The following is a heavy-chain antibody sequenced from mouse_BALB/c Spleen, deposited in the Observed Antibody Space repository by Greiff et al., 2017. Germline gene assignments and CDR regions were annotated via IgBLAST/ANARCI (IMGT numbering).Heavy chain of an antibody. J-gene: IGHJ2*01. CDR1: GFTFSSYA. D-gene: IGHD2-14*01. CDR3: ARQRPYRYDDVYYFDY. CDR2: ISSGGSYT. V-gene: IGHV5-9-3*01. Sequence: EVNVVESGGGLVKPGGSLKLSCAASGFTFSSYAMSWVRQTPEKRLEWVATISSGGSYTYYPDSVKGRFTISRDNAKNTLYLQMSSLRSEDTAMYYCARQRPYRYDDVYYFDYWGQGTTLTVSS.